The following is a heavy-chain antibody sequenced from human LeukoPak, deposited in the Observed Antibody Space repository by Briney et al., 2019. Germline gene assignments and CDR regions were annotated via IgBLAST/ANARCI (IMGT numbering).Heavy chain of an antibody. J-gene: IGHJ4*02. V-gene: IGHV3-72*01. CDR2: PRSKAKSYTT. CDR3: VRGFNSFDS. CDR1: GFTFSDHY. Sequence: GGSLRLSCAASGFTFSDHYMDWVRQAPGKGLEWVGRPRSKAKSYTTEYAASVKGRFTISRDESKNSLYLQMNSLKTEDTAVYYCVRGFNSFDSWGQGTQVTVSS. D-gene: IGHD2/OR15-2a*01.